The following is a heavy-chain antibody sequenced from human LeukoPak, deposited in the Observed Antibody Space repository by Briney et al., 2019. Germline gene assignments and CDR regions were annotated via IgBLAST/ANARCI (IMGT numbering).Heavy chain of an antibody. Sequence: SETLSLICTVSGRSISSYYWSWIRQPPGKGLAWVGYHYYSGSTNYNPSLKSRVTISVDTSKNQFSLKLSSVTAADTAVYYCARGPTIAASPGYFDYWGQGTLVTVSS. V-gene: IGHV4-59*01. D-gene: IGHD5-24*01. CDR3: ARGPTIAASPGYFDY. CDR1: GRSISSYY. J-gene: IGHJ4*02. CDR2: HYYSGST.